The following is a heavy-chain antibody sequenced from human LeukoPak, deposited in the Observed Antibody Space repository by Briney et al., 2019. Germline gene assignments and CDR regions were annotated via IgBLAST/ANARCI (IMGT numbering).Heavy chain of an antibody. D-gene: IGHD6-6*01. CDR3: VKDGTADSSLSSGGFDF. CDR1: GFTFDDYG. J-gene: IGHJ4*02. V-gene: IGHV3-9*03. CDR2: VSWNSGRV. Sequence: GRSLRLSCAASGFTFDDYGMHWVRQAPGKGLEWVSGVSWNSGRVDYADSVKGRFTISRDNAKNSLYLQMNSLRAEDMALYYCVKDGTADSSLSSGGFDFWGQGTLVTVSS.